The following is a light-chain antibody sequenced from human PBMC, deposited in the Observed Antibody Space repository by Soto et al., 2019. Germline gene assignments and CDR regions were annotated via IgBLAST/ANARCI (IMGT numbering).Light chain of an antibody. J-gene: IGKJ2*01. CDR1: QSISSW. CDR3: QQYNSYLYT. CDR2: KAS. Sequence: DIPMTQSPSTLSASVGDRVTITCRVSQSISSWLAWYQQKPGKAPKLLIYKASSLESGVPSRFSGSGSGTEFTLTISSLQPDDFATYYCQQYNSYLYTFGQGTKLEIK. V-gene: IGKV1-5*03.